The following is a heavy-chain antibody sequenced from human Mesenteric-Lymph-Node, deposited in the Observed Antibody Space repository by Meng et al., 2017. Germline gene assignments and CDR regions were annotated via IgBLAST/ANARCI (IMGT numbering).Heavy chain of an antibody. CDR3: AGLEGNLRT. J-gene: IGHJ5*02. D-gene: IGHD3-3*01. V-gene: IGHV1-8*01. Sequence: ASVKVSCKASGYTFTSYDVNWVRQATGQGLEWMGWMNPNSGNTGYAQQLQGRVTMTRNTSISTAYMELSSLRSDDTAVYYCAGLEGNLRTWGQGPLVTVSS. CDR2: MNPNSGNT. CDR1: GYTFTSYD.